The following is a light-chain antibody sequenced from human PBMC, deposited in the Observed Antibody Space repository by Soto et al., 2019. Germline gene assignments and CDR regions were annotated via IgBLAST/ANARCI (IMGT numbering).Light chain of an antibody. CDR1: TSDVGRYNY. V-gene: IGLV2-14*01. CDR3: NSYTSSSTYV. Sequence: QSVLTPRASVSGSPGQSITISCTGTTSDVGRYNYVSWYQQHPGKAPKLIIYDVSNRPSGVSNRFSGSKSGNTASLTISGLQAEDEADYYCNSYTSSSTYVFGTGTKVTVL. CDR2: DVS. J-gene: IGLJ1*01.